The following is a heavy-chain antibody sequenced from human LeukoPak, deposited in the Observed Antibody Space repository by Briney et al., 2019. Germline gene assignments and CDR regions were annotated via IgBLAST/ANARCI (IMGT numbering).Heavy chain of an antibody. CDR3: AKDLHAWIQLWSGLDAFDI. J-gene: IGHJ3*02. D-gene: IGHD5-18*01. CDR2: IRYDGSNK. CDR1: GFTFSSYG. V-gene: IGHV3-30*02. Sequence: QSGESLRLSCAASGFTFSSYGMHWVRQAPGKGLEWVAFIRYDGSNKYYADSVKGRFTISRDNSKNTLYLQMNSLRAEDTAVYYCAKDLHAWIQLWSGLDAFDIWGQGTMVTVSS.